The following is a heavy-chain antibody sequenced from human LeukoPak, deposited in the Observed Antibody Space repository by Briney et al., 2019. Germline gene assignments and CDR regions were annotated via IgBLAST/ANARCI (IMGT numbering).Heavy chain of an antibody. V-gene: IGHV1-46*01. D-gene: IGHD2-15*01. J-gene: IGHJ4*02. CDR2: INPSGGST. CDR3: ARDRGGYCSGGSCYSGDY. CDR1: GYTFTSYY. Sequence: ASVKVSCKASGYTFTSYYMHWVRQAPGQGLEWTGIINPSGGSTSYAQKFQGRVTMTRDTSTSTVYMELSSLRSEDTAVYYCARDRGGYCSGGSCYSGDYWGQGTLVTVSS.